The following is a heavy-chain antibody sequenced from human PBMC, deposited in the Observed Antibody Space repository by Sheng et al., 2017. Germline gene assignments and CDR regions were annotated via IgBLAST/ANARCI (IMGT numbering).Heavy chain of an antibody. J-gene: IGHJ4*02. CDR3: ARDMRGMTNHLQD. D-gene: IGHD3-10*01. Sequence: QVQLVQSGAEVKKPGSSVKVSCRASGGTFSSNGISWVRQAPGQGLEWMGGIIPIFGTANYAQKFQGRVTNTADESTSTAYMELSSLRSDDTAVYFCARDMRGMTNHLQDWGQGTLVTVSS. CDR2: IIPIFGTA. V-gene: IGHV1-69*13. CDR1: GGTFSSNG.